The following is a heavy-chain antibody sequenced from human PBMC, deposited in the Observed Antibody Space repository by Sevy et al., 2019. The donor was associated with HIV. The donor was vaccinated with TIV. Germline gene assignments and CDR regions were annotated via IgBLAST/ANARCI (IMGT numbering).Heavy chain of an antibody. J-gene: IGHJ4*02. CDR3: ARVGVSYCTDDCYHRFDY. Sequence: GSPRLSCSASGFTFSSYALLWVRQAPGKGLEWVSLISYDGRNKYYSDSVKGRFAISRDESKTTLFLQMESLRTEDTAIYYCARVGVSYCTDDCYHRFDYWGRGTLVTVSS. CDR2: ISYDGRNK. V-gene: IGHV3-30*09. CDR1: GFTFSSYA. D-gene: IGHD2-21*02.